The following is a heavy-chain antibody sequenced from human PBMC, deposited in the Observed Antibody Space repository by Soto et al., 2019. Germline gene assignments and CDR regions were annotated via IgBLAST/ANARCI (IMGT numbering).Heavy chain of an antibody. V-gene: IGHV3-23*01. CDR2: ISGSGGST. Sequence: GGSLRLSCAASGFTFSSYAMSWVRQAPGKGLEWVSAISGSGGSTYYADSVKGWFTISRDNSKNTLYLQMNSLRAEDTAVYYCAKDEATVTTHYYYGMDVWGQGTTVTVSS. CDR1: GFTFSSYA. D-gene: IGHD4-17*01. J-gene: IGHJ6*02. CDR3: AKDEATVTTHYYYGMDV.